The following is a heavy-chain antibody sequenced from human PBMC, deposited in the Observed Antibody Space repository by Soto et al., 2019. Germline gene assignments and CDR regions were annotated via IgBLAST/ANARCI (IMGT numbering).Heavy chain of an antibody. CDR1: VLTSSVYS. CDR2: IKHDGSVQ. D-gene: IGHD4-4*01. J-gene: IGHJ5*02. CDR3: ARATYSTAWYRVDL. Sequence: PRGSLLVSWVPSVLTSSVYSMNWVRHAPGNGMGLVADIKHDGSVQYYVDSVKGRFTISRDNAKKLLFFQMNGLRAEDTSLYYRARATYSTAWYRVDLWGQGTMVTVSS. V-gene: IGHV3-7*03.